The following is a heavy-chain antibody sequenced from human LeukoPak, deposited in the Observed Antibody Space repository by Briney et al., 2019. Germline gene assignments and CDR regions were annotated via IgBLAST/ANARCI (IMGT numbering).Heavy chain of an antibody. D-gene: IGHD6-13*01. CDR3: ARITAQWQQLVDY. J-gene: IGHJ4*02. Sequence: SETLSLTCTVSGGSISSCGYYWSWIRQHPGKGLEWIGYIYYSGSTYYNPSLKSRVTISVDTSKNQFSLKLSSVTAADTAVYYCARITAQWQQLVDYWGQGTLVTVSS. CDR2: IYYSGST. CDR1: GGSISSCGYY. V-gene: IGHV4-31*03.